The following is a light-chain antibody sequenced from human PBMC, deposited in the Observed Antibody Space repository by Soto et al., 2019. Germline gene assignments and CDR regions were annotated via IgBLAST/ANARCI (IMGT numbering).Light chain of an antibody. J-gene: IGLJ1*01. Sequence: QSALTQPASVSGSPGQSITISCTGTSSDVGGYNYVSWYQQYPGKAPKLMIYDVSNRPSVVSNRFSASKSGNTASLTISGLQAEDEADYYCSSYTSTSTLVFGTGTKLTVL. V-gene: IGLV2-14*01. CDR3: SSYTSTSTLV. CDR1: SSDVGGYNY. CDR2: DVS.